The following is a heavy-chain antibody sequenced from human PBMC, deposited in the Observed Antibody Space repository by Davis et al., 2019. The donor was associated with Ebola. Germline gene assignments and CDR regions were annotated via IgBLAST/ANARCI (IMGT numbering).Heavy chain of an antibody. Sequence: LRLSCTVSGGSISSGGYYWSWIRQHPGKGLEWIGYIYYSGSTYYNPSLKSRVTISVDTSKNQFSLKLSSVTAADTAVYYCARLHSSGYYYVDYWGQGTLVTVSS. D-gene: IGHD3-22*01. V-gene: IGHV4-30-4*08. CDR3: ARLHSSGYYYVDY. CDR1: GGSISSGGYY. J-gene: IGHJ4*02. CDR2: IYYSGST.